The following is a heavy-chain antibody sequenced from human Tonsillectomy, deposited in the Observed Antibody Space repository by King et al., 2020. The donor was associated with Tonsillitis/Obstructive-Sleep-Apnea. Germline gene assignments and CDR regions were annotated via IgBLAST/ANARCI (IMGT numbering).Heavy chain of an antibody. CDR2: VGHSGST. CDR1: GGSFSDDYY. J-gene: IGHJ6*03. D-gene: IGHD2-15*01. V-gene: IGHV4-34*01. Sequence: VQLQQWGAGLVKPSETLSLTCDVYGGSFSDDYYWTWIRQPPGKGLEWIGEVGHSGSTNYSPSLKSRVTISVDPSKSQLSLKVTSVTAADAAVYYCARATGRDIYCSFSTCQRSYHMGVWGKGTTVTVSS. CDR3: ARATGRDIYCSFSTCQRSYHMGV.